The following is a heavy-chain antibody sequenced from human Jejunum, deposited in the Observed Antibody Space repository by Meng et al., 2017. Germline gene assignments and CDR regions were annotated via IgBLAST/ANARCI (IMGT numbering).Heavy chain of an antibody. CDR2: ISPSSDYT. Sequence: QVHLVQSGAGVQKPGASVKVSCKASGYPFTTYLIHWVRQAPGQGLEYMGIISPSSDYTKYAQKFKGRVTMTRDMSTSTVYMELSSLRSEDTAVYYCTREAPGTYWFDPWGQGTLVTVSS. J-gene: IGHJ5*02. CDR1: GYPFTTYL. CDR3: TREAPGTYWFDP. V-gene: IGHV1-46*01.